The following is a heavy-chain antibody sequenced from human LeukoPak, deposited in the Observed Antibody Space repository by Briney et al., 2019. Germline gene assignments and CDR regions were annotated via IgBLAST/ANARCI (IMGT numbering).Heavy chain of an antibody. D-gene: IGHD3-22*01. V-gene: IGHV4-61*02. J-gene: IGHJ4*02. CDR3: ARASYSYDISGWVPFDY. CDR1: GNSISSGDYY. CDR2: IYTSGST. Sequence: SETLSLTCTVSGNSISSGDYYWSWIRQPAGKGLGWIGRIYTSGSTTYNPFLKSRVTISGDTCENQFSLRLSSVTAADTAVYYCARASYSYDISGWVPFDYWGQGTLVTVSS.